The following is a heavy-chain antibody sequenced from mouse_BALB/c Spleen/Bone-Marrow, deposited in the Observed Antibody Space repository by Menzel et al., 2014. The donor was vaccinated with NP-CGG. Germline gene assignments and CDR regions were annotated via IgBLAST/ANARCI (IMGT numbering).Heavy chain of an antibody. CDR2: INPNTGYP. CDR1: GYTFTSYW. Sequence: QVQLQQSGAELAKPGASVKMSCKASGYTFTSYWMYWVKQRPGQGLEWIGYINPNTGYPEYNQKFKDKATLTADKSSSTAYMQLSSLTSEDSAVYYCARRFTTVVTTGDYWGQGTTLTVSS. D-gene: IGHD1-1*02. CDR3: ARRFTTVVTTGDY. J-gene: IGHJ2*01. V-gene: IGHV1-7*01.